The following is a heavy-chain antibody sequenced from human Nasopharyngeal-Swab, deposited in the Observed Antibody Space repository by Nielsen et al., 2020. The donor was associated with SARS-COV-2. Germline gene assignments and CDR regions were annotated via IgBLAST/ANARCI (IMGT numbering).Heavy chain of an antibody. D-gene: IGHD5/OR15-5a*01. CDR1: GGSFSGYY. CDR2: INHSGST. CDR3: ARITPSTHNLDY. Sequence: SETLSLTCAVYGGSFSGYYWTWIRQPPGKGLEWIGEINHSGSTTYNSSLKSRLAMSVDTSKNQFSLKLNSVTAADTAVYYCARITPSTHNLDYWGQGILVTVSS. J-gene: IGHJ4*02. V-gene: IGHV4-34*01.